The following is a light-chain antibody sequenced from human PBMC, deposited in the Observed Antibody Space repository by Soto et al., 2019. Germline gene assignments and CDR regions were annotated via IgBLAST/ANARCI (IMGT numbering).Light chain of an antibody. CDR2: KAS. J-gene: IGKJ3*01. V-gene: IGKV1-5*03. Sequence: DIQMTQSPSTLSASVGDRVTITCRASQSISSWLAWYQQKPGKAPKLLIYKASSLESGVPSRFSGSGSGTEFTLTISSLQPDDFATYYCQQYNSYSPGVTFGPWTKVDIK. CDR3: QQYNSYSPGVT. CDR1: QSISSW.